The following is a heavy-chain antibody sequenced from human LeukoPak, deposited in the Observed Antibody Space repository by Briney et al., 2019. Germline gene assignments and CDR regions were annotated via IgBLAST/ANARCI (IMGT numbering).Heavy chain of an antibody. J-gene: IGHJ4*02. CDR3: ARDPRGGTLDY. D-gene: IGHD3-10*01. CDR2: INSDGSNT. Sequence: GGSLRLSCAASGFSFNTYWMHWVRQAPGKGLVWVPRINSDGSNTNYADSVKGRFTISRDNAKNTLYLQMNSLSAEDTAVYYCARDPRGGTLDYWGQGTLVTVSS. V-gene: IGHV3-74*01. CDR1: GFSFNTYW.